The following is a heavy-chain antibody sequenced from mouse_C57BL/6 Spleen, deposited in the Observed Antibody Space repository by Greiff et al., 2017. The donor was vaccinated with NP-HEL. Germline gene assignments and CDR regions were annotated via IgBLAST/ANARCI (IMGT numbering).Heavy chain of an antibody. D-gene: IGHD2-5*01. J-gene: IGHJ4*01. CDR2: IWSGGST. CDR3: ARKEDYSKGDAMDY. Sequence: VQLKQSGPGLVQPSQSLSITCTVSGFSLTSYGVHWVRQSPGKGLEWLGVIWSGGSTDYNAAFISRLSISKDNSKSQVFFKMNSLQADDTAIYYCARKEDYSKGDAMDYWGQGTSVTVSS. CDR1: GFSLTSYG. V-gene: IGHV2-2*01.